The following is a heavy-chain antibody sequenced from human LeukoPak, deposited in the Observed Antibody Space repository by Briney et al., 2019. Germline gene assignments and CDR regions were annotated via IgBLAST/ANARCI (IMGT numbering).Heavy chain of an antibody. CDR2: IWYDGSNK. CDR3: AREGRGYCSSTSCSTFFDY. V-gene: IGHV3-33*01. Sequence: GGSLRLSCAASGFTFSSYGMHWVRQAPGKGLEWVAVIWYDGSNKHYADSVKGRFTISRDNSKNTLYLQMNSLRAEDTAVYYCAREGRGYCSSTSCSTFFDYWGQGTLVTVSS. J-gene: IGHJ4*02. D-gene: IGHD2-2*01. CDR1: GFTFSSYG.